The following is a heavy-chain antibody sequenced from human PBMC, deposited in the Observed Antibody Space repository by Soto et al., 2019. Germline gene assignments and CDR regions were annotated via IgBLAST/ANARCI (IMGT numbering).Heavy chain of an antibody. J-gene: IGHJ4*02. D-gene: IGHD4-17*01. CDR3: AADVGGYIYGLARH. V-gene: IGHV1-58*01. CDR1: GFTFSSSA. CDR2: IEVXSRNG. Sequence: SVKVSCKTSGFTFSSSAVHWVRQARGHRLEWVGWIEVXSRNGXYGQMLKERIXXRRDMYKXXAYMELRRMGTEDKAVYYCAADVGGYIYGLARHWGPGTLVTVSS.